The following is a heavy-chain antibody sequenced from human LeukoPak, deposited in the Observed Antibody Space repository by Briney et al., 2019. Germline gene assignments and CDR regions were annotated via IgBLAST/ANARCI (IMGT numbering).Heavy chain of an antibody. V-gene: IGHV4-59*12. CDR3: ARDGGSWYAFDI. D-gene: IGHD1-26*01. J-gene: IGHJ3*02. CDR2: IYYSGST. CDR1: GGSISSYY. Sequence: SETLSLTCTVSGGSISSYYWSWIRQPPGKGLEWIGYIYYSGSTNYNPSLKSRVTISVDTSKNQFSLKLSSVTAADTAVYYCARDGGSWYAFDIWGQGTMVTVSS.